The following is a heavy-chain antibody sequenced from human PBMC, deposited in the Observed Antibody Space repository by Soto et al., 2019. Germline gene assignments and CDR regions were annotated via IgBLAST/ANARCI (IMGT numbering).Heavy chain of an antibody. CDR1: GFTFSSYW. Sequence: EVPLVESGGGLVQPGGSLRLSCAASGFTFSSYWMVWVRQAPGKGLEWVANIKPDGSEKYYVDSVKGRFTISRDNARKSLYLQMNSLIAGDTAVYYCVRDAHRGGDFDYWGQGTLVTVSS. J-gene: IGHJ4*02. V-gene: IGHV3-7*04. D-gene: IGHD3-10*01. CDR3: VRDAHRGGDFDY. CDR2: IKPDGSEK.